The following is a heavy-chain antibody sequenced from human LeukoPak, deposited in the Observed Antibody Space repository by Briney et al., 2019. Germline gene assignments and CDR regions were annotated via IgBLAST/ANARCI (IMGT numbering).Heavy chain of an antibody. CDR1: GFTFSSCA. D-gene: IGHD3-22*01. CDR3: AKEAQNDYDSSGYYLN. V-gene: IGHV3-23*01. J-gene: IGHJ4*02. Sequence: GGSLRLSCAASGFTFSSCAMSWVRQAPGKGLEWVTAISGSGGSTYYADSVKGRFTISRDNSKNTLYLQMNSLRAEDTAVYYCAKEAQNDYDSSGYYLNWGQGTLVTVSS. CDR2: ISGSGGST.